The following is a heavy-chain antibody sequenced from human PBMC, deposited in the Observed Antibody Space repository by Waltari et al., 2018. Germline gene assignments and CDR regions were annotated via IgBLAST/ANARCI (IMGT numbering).Heavy chain of an antibody. Sequence: QVQLVQSGAEVKKPGASVKVSCKASGYTFTSYDINWVRQATGQGLEWMGWMNPNSGNTGYAQKFQGRVTITRNTSISTAYMELSSLRSEDTAVYYCARSRSSSWHYYWYFDLWGRGTLVTVSS. CDR1: GYTFTSYD. CDR3: ARSRSSSWHYYWYFDL. CDR2: MNPNSGNT. V-gene: IGHV1-8*03. D-gene: IGHD6-13*01. J-gene: IGHJ2*01.